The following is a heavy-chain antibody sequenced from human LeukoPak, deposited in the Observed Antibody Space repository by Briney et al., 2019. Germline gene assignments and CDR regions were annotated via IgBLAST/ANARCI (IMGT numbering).Heavy chain of an antibody. CDR2: INPNSGGT. J-gene: IGHJ4*02. CDR1: GYTFTGYY. Sequence: ASVKVSCKASGYTFTGYYMYWVRQAPGQGLEWMGRINPNSGGTNYAQKFQGRVTMTRDTSISTAYMELSRLRSDDTAVYYCASSPTYCGGDCYSFDYWGQGTLVTVSS. CDR3: ASSPTYCGGDCYSFDY. V-gene: IGHV1-2*06. D-gene: IGHD2-21*02.